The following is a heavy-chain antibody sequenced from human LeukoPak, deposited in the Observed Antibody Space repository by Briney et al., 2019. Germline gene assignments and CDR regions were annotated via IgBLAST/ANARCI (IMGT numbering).Heavy chain of an antibody. V-gene: IGHV3-23*01. D-gene: IGHD5-24*01. CDR3: AMFPRDGYNYFLDY. CDR2: ISGSGGST. Sequence: XXVSPISGSGGSTYYADSVKGRFTISRDNSKNTLYLQMNSLRAEDTAVYYCAMFPRDGYNYFLDYWGQGTLVTVSS. J-gene: IGHJ4*02.